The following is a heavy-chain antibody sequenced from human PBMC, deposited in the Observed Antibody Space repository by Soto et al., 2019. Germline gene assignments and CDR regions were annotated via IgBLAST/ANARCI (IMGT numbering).Heavy chain of an antibody. V-gene: IGHV3-23*01. J-gene: IGHJ6*02. CDR1: GFTFSSYA. Sequence: GGSLRLSCAASGFTFSSYAMSWVRQAPGKGLEWVSAISCSGGSTYYADSVKGRFTISRDNSKNTLYLQMNSLRAEDTAVYYCAKGRFSITGTKIYYYYYYGMDVWGQGTTVTVSS. CDR3: AKGRFSITGTKIYYYYYYGMDV. CDR2: ISCSGGST. D-gene: IGHD1-20*01.